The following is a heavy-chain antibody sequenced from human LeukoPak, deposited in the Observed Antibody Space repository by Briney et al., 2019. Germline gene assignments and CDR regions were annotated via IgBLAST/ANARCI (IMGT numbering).Heavy chain of an antibody. Sequence: SETLSLTCTVSGDSIRSNNYYWGWIRQPPGKGLEWIGSIYDTGSTFYNPSLKSRVIISVDTSKNQFSLRLSSVTAADTAVYYCQSRFLEWLLDYWGQGTLVTVSS. J-gene: IGHJ4*02. CDR2: IYDTGST. CDR1: GDSIRSNNYY. V-gene: IGHV4-39*01. CDR3: QSRFLEWLLDY. D-gene: IGHD3-3*01.